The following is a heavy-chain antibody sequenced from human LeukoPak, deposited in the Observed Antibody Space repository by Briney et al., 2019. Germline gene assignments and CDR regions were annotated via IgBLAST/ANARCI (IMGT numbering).Heavy chain of an antibody. D-gene: IGHD6-19*01. V-gene: IGHV4-34*01. CDR3: ARSPLGGSGWYFDY. CDR1: GGSFSGYY. CDR2: INHSGST. Sequence: SETLSLTCAVYGGSFSGYYWSWIRQPPGKGLEWIGEINHSGSTYYNPSLKSRVTISVDTSKNQFSLKLSSVTAADTAVYYCARSPLGGSGWYFDYWGQGTLVTVSS. J-gene: IGHJ4*02.